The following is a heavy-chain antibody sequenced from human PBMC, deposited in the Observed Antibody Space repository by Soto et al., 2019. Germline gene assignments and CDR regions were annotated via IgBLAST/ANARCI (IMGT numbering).Heavy chain of an antibody. V-gene: IGHV1-69*13. J-gene: IGHJ6*02. Sequence: SVKVSCKTSGGRFSSYAISWAQQSTGQGLEWMGGIIPIFDTANYAQKFQGRVTITADESTSTAYMELSSLRSEDTAVYYCARHDCISSSCYYYYYYSMDVWGQGTTVTVSS. CDR3: ARHDCISSSCYYYYYYSMDV. D-gene: IGHD2-2*01. CDR2: IIPIFDTA. CDR1: GGRFSSYA.